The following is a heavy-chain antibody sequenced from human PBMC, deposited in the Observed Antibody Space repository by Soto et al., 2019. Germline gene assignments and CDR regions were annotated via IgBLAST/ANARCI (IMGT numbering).Heavy chain of an antibody. J-gene: IGHJ6*02. Sequence: ASVKVSCKSSGGTFSSYAIIWVRQAPGQGLEWMGGIIPIFGTANYAQKFQGRVTITADKSTSTAYMELSSLRSEDTAVYYCARGAYYYDSPHGMDVWGQGTTVTVS. V-gene: IGHV1-69*06. CDR2: IIPIFGTA. CDR3: ARGAYYYDSPHGMDV. CDR1: GGTFSSYA. D-gene: IGHD3-22*01.